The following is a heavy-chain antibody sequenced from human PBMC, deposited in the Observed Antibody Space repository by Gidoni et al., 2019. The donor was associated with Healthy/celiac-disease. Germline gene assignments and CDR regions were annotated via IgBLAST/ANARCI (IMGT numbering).Heavy chain of an antibody. V-gene: IGHV3-7*01. Sequence: EVQLVESGGGLVQPGGSLRLSCAASGFTFRSYWMSWFRQAPGKGLVWVANIKQDGSEKYYVDSVKGRFTIARDNAKNSLYLQMNSLRAEDTAVYYCARVVVDFWSVKGRSWFDPWGQGTLVTVSS. J-gene: IGHJ5*02. CDR2: IKQDGSEK. CDR3: ARVVVDFWSVKGRSWFDP. CDR1: GFTFRSYW. D-gene: IGHD3-3*01.